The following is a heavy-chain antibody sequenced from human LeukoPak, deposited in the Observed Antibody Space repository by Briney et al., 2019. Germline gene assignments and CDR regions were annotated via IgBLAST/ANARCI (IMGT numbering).Heavy chain of an antibody. V-gene: IGHV3-11*01. CDR2: ITSTGSTT. D-gene: IGHD1-14*01. CDR3: ARRTVITPGGFDY. J-gene: IGHJ4*02. Sequence: PGGSLRLSCAASGFSLSDYYMTWIRQVPGKGLEWISYITSTGSTTYYADSLKGRLTISRDTAKSFVYLQMHSLRADDTAVYYCARRTVITPGGFDYWGQGTLVTVSS. CDR1: GFSLSDYY.